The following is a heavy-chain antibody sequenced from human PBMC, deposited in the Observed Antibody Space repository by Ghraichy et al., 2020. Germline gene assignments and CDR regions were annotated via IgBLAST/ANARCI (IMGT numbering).Heavy chain of an antibody. Sequence: GGSLRLSCAASGFDFDRHSMSWVRQAPGKGLEWVSYISARSSVIFYADSVKGRFTISRDNDRESLYLQMNSLRDEDTAVYYCARGLSSLQYGIDVWGQGTTVIVSS. CDR3: ARGLSSLQYGIDV. CDR1: GFDFDRHS. V-gene: IGHV3-48*02. CDR2: ISARSSVI. J-gene: IGHJ6*02.